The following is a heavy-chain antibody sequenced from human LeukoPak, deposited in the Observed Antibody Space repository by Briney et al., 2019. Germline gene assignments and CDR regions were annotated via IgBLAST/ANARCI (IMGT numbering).Heavy chain of an antibody. V-gene: IGHV1-69*13. D-gene: IGHD1-7*01. J-gene: IGHJ4*02. CDR1: GGTFSSYA. CDR2: IIPIFGTA. CDR3: ARDITGTTGGHFDY. Sequence: SVKVSCKASGGTFSSYAISWVRQAPGQGLEWMGGIIPIFGTANYAQKFQGRVTITADESTSTAYMELSSLRSEDTAVYYRARDITGTTGGHFDYWGQGTLVTVSS.